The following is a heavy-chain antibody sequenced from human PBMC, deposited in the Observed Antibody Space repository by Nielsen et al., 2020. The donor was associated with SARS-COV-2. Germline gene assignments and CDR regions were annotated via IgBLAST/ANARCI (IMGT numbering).Heavy chain of an antibody. CDR1: GFSFSSHW. Sequence: LSLTCAASGFSFSSHWMSWVRQVPGKGLEWVADIDPDGSDKVYVDSVKGRFTISRDNAKKSMSLQMNNLRVEDTAVYYCARDWSRAFDVWGQGTMVTVSS. D-gene: IGHD2-8*02. V-gene: IGHV3-7*01. J-gene: IGHJ3*01. CDR2: IDPDGSDK. CDR3: ARDWSRAFDV.